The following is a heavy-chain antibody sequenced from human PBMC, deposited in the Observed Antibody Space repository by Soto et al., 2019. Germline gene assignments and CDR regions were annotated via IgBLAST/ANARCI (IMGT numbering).Heavy chain of an antibody. Sequence: SETLSLTCAVSSGSISSSNWWSWVRQPPGKGLEWIGEIYHSGSTNYNPSLKSRVTISVDKSKNQFSLKLSSVTAADTAVYYCASRYGDYAYYYMDVWGKGTTVTVSS. D-gene: IGHD4-17*01. CDR2: IYHSGST. V-gene: IGHV4-4*02. CDR3: ASRYGDYAYYYMDV. J-gene: IGHJ6*03. CDR1: SGSISSSNW.